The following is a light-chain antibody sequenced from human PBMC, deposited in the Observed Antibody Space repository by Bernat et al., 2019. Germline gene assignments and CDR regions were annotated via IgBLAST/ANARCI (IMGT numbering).Light chain of an antibody. Sequence: DIEMTQSPPSLSASVGDRVTITCRASQDISRFLNWFQQKPGKAPKLLIYSGNRLVSGVPSRFSGSGSGTDFTLIISSLQPEDFTSYFCQQYDGLPITFGGGTRVELK. CDR3: QQYDGLPIT. V-gene: IGKV1-39*01. J-gene: IGKJ4*01. CDR1: QDISRF. CDR2: SGN.